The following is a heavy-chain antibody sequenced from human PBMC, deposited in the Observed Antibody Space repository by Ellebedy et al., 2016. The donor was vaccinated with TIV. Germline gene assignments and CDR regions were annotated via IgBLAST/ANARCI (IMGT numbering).Heavy chain of an antibody. CDR3: ARDPVGVGPAFDV. J-gene: IGHJ3*01. D-gene: IGHD4-23*01. CDR1: GFTFSTFG. V-gene: IGHV3-30*03. CDR2: VSYDGNTK. Sequence: GESLKISCAASGFTFSTFGMHWVRQAPGKGLEWVAVVSYDGNTKYYADSVKGRFTISRDNSKNSFYLQMNSLRAEDTAIYYCARDPVGVGPAFDVWGQGTMVTVSS.